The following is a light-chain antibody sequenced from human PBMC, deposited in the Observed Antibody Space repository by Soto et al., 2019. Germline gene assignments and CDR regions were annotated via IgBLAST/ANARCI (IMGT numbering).Light chain of an antibody. Sequence: QSALTQPASVSGSPGQSITISCTGSSSDVGVFNYVSWYQHHPGKAPKLMIYEVSNRPSGVSNRFSGSKTGNTASLTISGLQAEDEADYYCSSYANSGTLYVFGPGTKVTVL. CDR1: SSDVGVFNY. CDR2: EVS. CDR3: SSYANSGTLYV. J-gene: IGLJ1*01. V-gene: IGLV2-14*01.